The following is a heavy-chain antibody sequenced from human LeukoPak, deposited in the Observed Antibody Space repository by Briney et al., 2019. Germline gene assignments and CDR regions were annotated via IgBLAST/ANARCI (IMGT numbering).Heavy chain of an antibody. CDR3: TKDGRQRSITWDYYMDL. Sequence: GGSLRLSCAASGFTFSSFSMSWVRQAPGKGLEWVSSISSSGVYIYYADSVKGRFTISRDNSKNTVYLQMSSLRAEDTAVYYCTKDGRQRSITWDYYMDLWGKGTTVTVSS. D-gene: IGHD2-2*01. J-gene: IGHJ6*03. CDR1: GFTFSSFS. CDR2: ISSSGVYI. V-gene: IGHV3-21*01.